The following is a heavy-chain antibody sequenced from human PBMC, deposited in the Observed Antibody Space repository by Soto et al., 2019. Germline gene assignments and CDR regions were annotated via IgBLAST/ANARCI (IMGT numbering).Heavy chain of an antibody. J-gene: IGHJ6*02. CDR1: GYSFTSYW. V-gene: IGHV5-51*01. D-gene: IGHD3-16*01. CDR3: ARLTRRGGGGDGMDV. Sequence: HGESLKISCKGSGYSFTSYWIGWVRQMPGKGLEWMGIIYPGDSDTRYSPSFQGQVTISADKSISTAYLQWSSLKASDTAMYYCARLTRRGGGGDGMDVWGQGTTVTVS. CDR2: IYPGDSDT.